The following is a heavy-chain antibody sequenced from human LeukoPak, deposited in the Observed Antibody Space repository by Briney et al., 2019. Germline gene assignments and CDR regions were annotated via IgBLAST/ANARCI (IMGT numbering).Heavy chain of an antibody. J-gene: IGHJ4*02. CDR3: AKGVLRYFDY. CDR2: ISGSGGST. Sequence: PGGSLRLSCAASGFTFSSFGMSWVRQAPGKGLEWVSAISGSGGSTYYADSVRGRFTISRDNSKNTLYLQMNSPRAEDTAVYYCAKGVLRYFDYWGQGTLVTVSS. V-gene: IGHV3-23*01. CDR1: GFTFSSFG. D-gene: IGHD3-9*01.